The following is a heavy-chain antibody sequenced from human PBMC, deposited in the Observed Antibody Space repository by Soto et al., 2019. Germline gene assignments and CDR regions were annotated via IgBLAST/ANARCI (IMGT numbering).Heavy chain of an antibody. V-gene: IGHV3-15*01. CDR3: TTEPPPPMDIVVVLAATDY. J-gene: IGHJ4*02. CDR2: IKSKTDGGTT. CDR1: GFTFSNAW. Sequence: GGSLRLSCAASGFTFSNAWMSWVRQAPGKGLEWVGRIKSKTDGGTTDYAAPVKGRFTISRDDSKNTLYLQMNSLKTEDTAVYYCTTEPPPPMDIVVVLAATDYWGQGTLVTVSS. D-gene: IGHD2-15*01.